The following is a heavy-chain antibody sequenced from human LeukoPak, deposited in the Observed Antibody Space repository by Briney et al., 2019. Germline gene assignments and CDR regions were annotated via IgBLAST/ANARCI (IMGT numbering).Heavy chain of an antibody. Sequence: GGSLRLSCAASGFTFSSYAMSWVRQAPGKGLEWVSAISGSGGSTYYADSVKGRFTISRDNSKNTLYLQMNSLRAEDTAVYYCARPYYDFWSGYRAPFDYWGQGTLVTVSS. CDR3: ARPYYDFWSGYRAPFDY. J-gene: IGHJ4*02. CDR1: GFTFSSYA. V-gene: IGHV3-23*01. D-gene: IGHD3-3*01. CDR2: ISGSGGST.